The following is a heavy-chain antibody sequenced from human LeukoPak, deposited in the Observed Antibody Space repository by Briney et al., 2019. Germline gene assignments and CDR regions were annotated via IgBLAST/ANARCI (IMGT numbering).Heavy chain of an antibody. D-gene: IGHD6-19*01. V-gene: IGHV3-13*01. J-gene: IGHJ4*02. Sequence: GGSLRLSYAASGFTFSSYDMHWVRQATGKGLEWVSAIGTAGDTYYPGSVKGRFTISRENAKNSLYLQMNSLRAGDTAVYYCARAVAGVVFDYWGQGTLVTVSS. CDR1: GFTFSSYD. CDR3: ARAVAGVVFDY. CDR2: IGTAGDT.